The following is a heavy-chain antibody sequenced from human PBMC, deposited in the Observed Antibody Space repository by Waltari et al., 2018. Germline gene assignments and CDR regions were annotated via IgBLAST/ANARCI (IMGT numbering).Heavy chain of an antibody. J-gene: IGHJ5*02. CDR3: ARHISVAGTGWFDP. V-gene: IGHV4-39*01. Sequence: QLQLQESGPGLVKPSETLSLTCTVSGGSISSSSYYWGWIRQPPGKGLEWIGSIYYSGSTYYNPSLKSRVTISVDTSKNQFSLKLSSVTAADTAVYYCARHISVAGTGWFDPWGQGTLVTVSS. CDR1: GGSISSSSYY. D-gene: IGHD6-19*01. CDR2: IYYSGST.